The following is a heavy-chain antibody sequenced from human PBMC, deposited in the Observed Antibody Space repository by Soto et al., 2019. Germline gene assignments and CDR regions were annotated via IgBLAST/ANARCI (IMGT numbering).Heavy chain of an antibody. J-gene: IGHJ4*02. CDR2: ISDRGDTT. D-gene: IGHD1-1*01. CDR3: AKDKPGTTSFDY. CDR1: GFTISSNA. V-gene: IGHV3-23*01. Sequence: GGSLRLSCAASGFTISSNAMYWVRQAPGKGLEWVSAISDRGDTTHYADSVKGRFTISRDASKNTLYLQLNALRADDTAVYYCAKDKPGTTSFDYWGQGTLVTVSS.